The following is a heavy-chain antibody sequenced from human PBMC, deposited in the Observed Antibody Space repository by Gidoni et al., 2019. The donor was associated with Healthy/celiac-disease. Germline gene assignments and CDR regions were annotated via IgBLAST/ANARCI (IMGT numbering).Heavy chain of an antibody. CDR1: GGSISSGSYY. V-gene: IGHV4-61*02. CDR2: IYTSGST. CDR3: ARETLRGGAWFDP. Sequence: QVQLQESGPGLVKPSQTLSLTCTVSGGSISSGSYYWSWIRQPAGKGLEWIGRIYTSGSTNYNPSLKSRVTISVDTSKNQFSLKLSSVTAADTAVYYCARETLRGGAWFDPWGQGTLVTVSS. J-gene: IGHJ5*02. D-gene: IGHD3-10*01.